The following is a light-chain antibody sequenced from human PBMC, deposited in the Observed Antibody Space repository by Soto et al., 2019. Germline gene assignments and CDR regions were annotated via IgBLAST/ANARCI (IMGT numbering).Light chain of an antibody. V-gene: IGLV1-44*01. J-gene: IGLJ2*01. CDR2: SNN. CDR1: SSNIGSNT. Sequence: QSVLTQPPSASGTPGQRVTISCSGSSSNIGSNTVNWYQQLPGTAPKLLIYSNNQRPSGVPDRFSGSESGTSASLAISGLQSEDEADYYCAAWDDSLNGSVVFGGGTKLTVL. CDR3: AAWDDSLNGSVV.